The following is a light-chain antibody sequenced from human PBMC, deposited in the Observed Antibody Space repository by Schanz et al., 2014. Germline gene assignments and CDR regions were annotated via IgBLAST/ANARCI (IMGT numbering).Light chain of an antibody. J-gene: IGLJ3*02. V-gene: IGLV2-11*01. Sequence: QSALTQPRSVSGSPGQSVSVSCTGTNFDNYKFVSWFQHHPGKAPKLLIYAVTQRPSGVPDRFSGSKSGNTASLTISGLQAEDEADYFCSSYTSSSTLVFGGGTKLTVL. CDR1: NFDNYKF. CDR2: AVT. CDR3: SSYTSSSTLV.